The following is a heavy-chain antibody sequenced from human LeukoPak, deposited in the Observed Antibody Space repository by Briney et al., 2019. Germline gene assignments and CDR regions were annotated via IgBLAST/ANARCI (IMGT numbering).Heavy chain of an antibody. CDR2: ISSSGSTI. J-gene: IGHJ4*02. V-gene: IGHV3-11*04. Sequence: GGSLRLSCAASGFTFSDYYMSWIRQAPGKGLEWVSYISSSGSTIYYADSVKGRFTISRDNAKNSLYLQMNSLRAEDTAVYYCARVLTKDIVVVPAAIYSLWGQGTLVTVSS. CDR1: GFTFSDYY. D-gene: IGHD2-2*01. CDR3: ARVLTKDIVVVPAAIYSL.